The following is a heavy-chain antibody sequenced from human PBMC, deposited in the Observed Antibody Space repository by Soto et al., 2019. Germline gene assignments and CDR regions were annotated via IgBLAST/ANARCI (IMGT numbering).Heavy chain of an antibody. CDR3: ARGSSGWYSWYFDL. CDR2: IKEDGSEK. V-gene: IGHV3-7*05. Sequence: EVQLVESGGGLVQPGGSLRLSCAASGFTFSSYWMSWVRQAPGKGLEWVANIKEDGSEKYYVDSVKGRFTISRDNAKNSLYLQMNSLRAEDTAVYYCARGSSGWYSWYFDLWGRGTLVTVSS. CDR1: GFTFSSYW. D-gene: IGHD6-19*01. J-gene: IGHJ2*01.